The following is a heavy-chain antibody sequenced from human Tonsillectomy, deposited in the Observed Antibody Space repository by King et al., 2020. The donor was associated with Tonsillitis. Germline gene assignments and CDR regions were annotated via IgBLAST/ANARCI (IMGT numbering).Heavy chain of an antibody. J-gene: IGHJ4*02. D-gene: IGHD3-10*01. Sequence: QLVQSGAEVERPGASVKVSCKASGYTFTSYGISWVRQAPGQGLECMGWISTYNGNTNYAQKLQGRVTMTTDTSTSTAYMELRSLISDDTAVYYCARDLYGSGSYYHFFDYWGQGTLVTVSS. V-gene: IGHV1-18*01. CDR2: ISTYNGNT. CDR1: GYTFTSYG. CDR3: ARDLYGSGSYYHFFDY.